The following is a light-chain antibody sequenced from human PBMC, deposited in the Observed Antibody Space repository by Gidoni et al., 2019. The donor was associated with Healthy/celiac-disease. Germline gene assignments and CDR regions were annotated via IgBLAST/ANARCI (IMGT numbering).Light chain of an antibody. J-gene: IGKJ2*01. CDR2: GAS. V-gene: IGKV3-20*01. Sequence: EIVLTQSPGTLSLLPGERATLSCRASQSVSSSYLAWYQQKPGQAPRLLIYGASSRATGSPDMFSGSGSGTDFTLTISRLEPEDFAVYYWQQYGSSPYTFGQGTKLEIK. CDR1: QSVSSSY. CDR3: QQYGSSPYT.